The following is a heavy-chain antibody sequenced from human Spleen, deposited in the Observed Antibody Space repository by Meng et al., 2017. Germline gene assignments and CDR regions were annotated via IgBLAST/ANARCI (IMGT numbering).Heavy chain of an antibody. V-gene: IGHV4-4*02. D-gene: IGHD7-27*01. Sequence: QVQLRESGPALVKPSETLSLTCAVSGASITTSSSNWWSWVRQPPDKGLEWIGEIYHSGSTNYNPSLKSRVTISVDKSKNQFSLKLSSVTAADTAVYYCARGLGGLLDYWGQGTLVTVSS. CDR1: GASITTSSSNW. CDR3: ARGLGGLLDY. J-gene: IGHJ4*02. CDR2: IYHSGST.